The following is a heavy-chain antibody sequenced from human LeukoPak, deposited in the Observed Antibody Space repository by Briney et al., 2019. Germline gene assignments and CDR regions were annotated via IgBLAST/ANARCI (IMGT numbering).Heavy chain of an antibody. CDR3: ARHRGVGALT. J-gene: IGHJ5*02. V-gene: IGHV4-4*07. D-gene: IGHD3-10*01. CDR2: IYTSGST. CDR1: GGSTSSYY. Sequence: SETLSLTCTVSGGSTSSYYWSWIRQPAGKGLEWIGRIYTSGSTNYNPSLKSRVTISVDMSKNQFSLRLSSVTAADTAVYYCARHRGVGALTWGQGTLVTVSS.